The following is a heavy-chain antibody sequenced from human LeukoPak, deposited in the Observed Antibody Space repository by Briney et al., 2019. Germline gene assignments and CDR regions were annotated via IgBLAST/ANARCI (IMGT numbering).Heavy chain of an antibody. V-gene: IGHV3-74*03. Sequence: GGSLRLSCAASGFTFSSYWMHWVRRVPGKGLEWVSRINSDGSSIKHADSVKGRFTISRDNAKNTLYLQMDSLRAEDTAVYHCARGLCESWGHTLGLWGQGTLVTVSS. CDR1: GFTFSSYW. J-gene: IGHJ4*02. CDR3: ARGLCESWGHTLGL. D-gene: IGHD3-16*01. CDR2: INSDGSSI.